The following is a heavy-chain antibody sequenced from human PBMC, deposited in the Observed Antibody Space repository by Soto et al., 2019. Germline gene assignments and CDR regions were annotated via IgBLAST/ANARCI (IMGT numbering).Heavy chain of an antibody. J-gene: IGHJ4*02. CDR2: INPKSGGT. D-gene: IGHD1-26*01. CDR1: GYTFTVYY. Sequence: ASVKVSCKASGYTFTVYYMHWVRQAPGQGLEWMGWINPKSGGTMYPQKFQGRVTMTWDTSISTAYMALTRLRSDDTAVYYCARDMEKGGGSEGFDYWGQGTLVTVSS. CDR3: ARDMEKGGGSEGFDY. V-gene: IGHV1-2*02.